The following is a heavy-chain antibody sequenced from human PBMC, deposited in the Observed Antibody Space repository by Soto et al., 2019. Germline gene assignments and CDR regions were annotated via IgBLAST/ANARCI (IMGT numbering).Heavy chain of an antibody. D-gene: IGHD6-13*01. CDR3: ASLHIAAAGTSYYFDY. V-gene: IGHV3-33*01. CDR1: GFTFSNYG. J-gene: IGHJ4*02. CDR2: IFTDGNNK. Sequence: PGGSLRLSCTASGFTFSNYGMHWARQAPGKGLEWVAAIFTDGNNKYYADSVKGRFTVSRDNFKSSLYLQMNSLRAEDMAVYYCASLHIAAAGTSYYFDYWGQGTLVTVSS.